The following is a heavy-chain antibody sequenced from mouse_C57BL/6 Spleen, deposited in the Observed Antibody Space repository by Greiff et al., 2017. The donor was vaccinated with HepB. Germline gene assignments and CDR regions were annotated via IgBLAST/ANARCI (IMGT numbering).Heavy chain of an antibody. J-gene: IGHJ4*01. V-gene: IGHV5-17*01. CDR2: ISSGSSTI. CDR3: ARLTTVVARMDY. CDR1: GFTFSDYG. D-gene: IGHD1-1*01. Sequence: EVMLVESGGGLVKPGGSLKLSCAASGFTFSDYGMHWVRQAPEKGLEWVAYISSGSSTIYYADTVKGRFTISRDNAKNTLFLQMTSLRSEDTDMYYCARLTTVVARMDYWGQGTSVTVSS.